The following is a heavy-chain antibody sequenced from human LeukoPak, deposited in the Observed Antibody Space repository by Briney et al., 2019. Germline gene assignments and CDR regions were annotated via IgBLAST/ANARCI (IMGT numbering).Heavy chain of an antibody. D-gene: IGHD4-23*01. V-gene: IGHV4-59*01. J-gene: IGHJ3*02. Sequence: SETLSLTCAVSGGSISSYYWSWIRQPPGKGLEWIGYIYYSGSTNYNPSLKSRVTISVDTSKNQFSLKLSSVTAADTAVYYCASTVVTPEDAFDIWGQGTMVTVSS. CDR2: IYYSGST. CDR1: GGSISSYY. CDR3: ASTVVTPEDAFDI.